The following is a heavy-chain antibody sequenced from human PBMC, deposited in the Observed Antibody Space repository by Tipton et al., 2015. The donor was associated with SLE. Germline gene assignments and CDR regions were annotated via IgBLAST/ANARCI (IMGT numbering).Heavy chain of an antibody. CDR2: INHSGST. CDR3: ARENRGWAPDAFDI. D-gene: IGHD6-19*01. J-gene: IGHJ3*02. V-gene: IGHV4-34*01. Sequence: TLSLTCAVYGGSFIGYYWSWIRQPPGKGLEWIGEINHSGSTNYNPSLKSRVTISVDTSKNQFSLKLSSVTAADTAVYYCARENRGWAPDAFDIWGQGTMVTVSS. CDR1: GGSFIGYY.